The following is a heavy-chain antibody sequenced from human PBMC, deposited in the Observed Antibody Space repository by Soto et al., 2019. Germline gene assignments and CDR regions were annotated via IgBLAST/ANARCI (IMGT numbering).Heavy chain of an antibody. J-gene: IGHJ5*02. D-gene: IGHD3-3*01. Sequence: EVQLVESGGGLVQPGGSLRLSCAASGFTFSSYSMNWVRQAPGKGLEWVSYISSSSSTIYYADSVKGRFTISRDNAKNSLYLQMNSLRDEDTAVYYCARLGLSYDLWSGDSANWFDPWGQGTLVTVSS. CDR2: ISSSSSTI. V-gene: IGHV3-48*02. CDR3: ARLGLSYDLWSGDSANWFDP. CDR1: GFTFSSYS.